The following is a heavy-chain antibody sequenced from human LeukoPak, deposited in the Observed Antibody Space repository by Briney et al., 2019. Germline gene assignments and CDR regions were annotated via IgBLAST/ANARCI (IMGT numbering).Heavy chain of an antibody. V-gene: IGHV1-18*04. J-gene: IGHJ4*02. Sequence: ASVKVSCKASGYTFTSYGISWVRQAPGQGLEWMGWISAYNDNTNYAQKLQGRVTMTTDTSTSTAYMELRSLRSDDTAVYYCARDYYGSGSYSLPVDYWGQGTLVTVSS. CDR1: GYTFTSYG. CDR3: ARDYYGSGSYSLPVDY. CDR2: ISAYNDNT. D-gene: IGHD3-10*01.